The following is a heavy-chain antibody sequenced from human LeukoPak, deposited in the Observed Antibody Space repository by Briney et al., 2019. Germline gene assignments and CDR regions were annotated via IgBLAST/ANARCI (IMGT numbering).Heavy chain of an antibody. V-gene: IGHV3-7*01. D-gene: IGHD6-6*01. CDR3: ERDGTIAARTT. Sequence: PGGSLRLSCAASGFTFSTYWMSWVRQAPGKGLEWVANIKQDGSEKYYVDSLKGRFTISRDNAKNSLYLQMNRLRAEDTAVYYCERDGTIAARTTWSQGTLVTVSS. CDR1: GFTFSTYW. CDR2: IKQDGSEK. J-gene: IGHJ5*02.